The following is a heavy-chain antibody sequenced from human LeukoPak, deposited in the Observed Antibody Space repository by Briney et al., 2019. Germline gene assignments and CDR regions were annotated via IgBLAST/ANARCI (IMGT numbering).Heavy chain of an antibody. Sequence: ASVKVSCKASVGTFSSYAISWVRQAPGQGLEGMGGIIPIFGTANYAQKFQGGVTITAHKSTSTASMELSSLRSEDTAVYYCAREQQLPHYYYYYMDVWGKGTTVTVSS. CDR3: AREQQLPHYYYYYMDV. D-gene: IGHD6-13*01. CDR1: VGTFSSYA. CDR2: IIPIFGTA. V-gene: IGHV1-69*06. J-gene: IGHJ6*03.